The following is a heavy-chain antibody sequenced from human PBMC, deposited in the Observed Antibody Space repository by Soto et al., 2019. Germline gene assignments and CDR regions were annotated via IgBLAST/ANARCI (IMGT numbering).Heavy chain of an antibody. CDR2: IYPGDFDT. D-gene: IGHD1-1*01. CDR3: ARRPQKAYDPIDY. Sequence: GESLKISCMTSGYKFSAYWIAWVRQRPGKGLEWMGIIYPGDFDTRYSPSFEGQLTISVDRSTNTAHLQWSSMKASDTAIYYCARRPQKAYDPIDYWGQGTLVTVSS. CDR1: GYKFSAYW. V-gene: IGHV5-51*01. J-gene: IGHJ4*02.